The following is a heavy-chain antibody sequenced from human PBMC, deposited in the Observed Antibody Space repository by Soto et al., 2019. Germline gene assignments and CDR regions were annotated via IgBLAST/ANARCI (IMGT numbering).Heavy chain of an antibody. CDR3: CVIKRRDQYSTSGYWFDP. CDR1: GFTFSHAW. J-gene: IGHJ5*02. D-gene: IGHD4-4*01. Sequence: GGSLRLSCAASGFTFSHAWMSWVRQAPGKGLEWVGRIKSKADGETKDYGAPVRGRFTISRDDSQDILYLHMNSLRIEDTAVYYCCVIKRRDQYSTSGYWFDPWGPGTLVTVSS. CDR2: IKSKADGETK. V-gene: IGHV3-15*01.